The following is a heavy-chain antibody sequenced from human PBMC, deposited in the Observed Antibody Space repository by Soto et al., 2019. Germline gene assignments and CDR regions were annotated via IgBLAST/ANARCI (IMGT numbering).Heavy chain of an antibody. D-gene: IGHD1-26*01. Sequence: GASVKVSCKASGGTFISYAMHWVRQAPGQRLEWMGWINAGNGNTKYSQKLQGRVTITRDTSASTAYMELSSLRSEDTAVYYCARGGSLYWYFDLWGRGTLVTVSS. J-gene: IGHJ2*01. CDR2: INAGNGNT. CDR3: ARGGSLYWYFDL. V-gene: IGHV1-3*01. CDR1: GGTFISYA.